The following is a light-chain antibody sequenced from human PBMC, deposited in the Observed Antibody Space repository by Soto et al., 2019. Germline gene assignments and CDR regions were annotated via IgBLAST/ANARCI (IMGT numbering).Light chain of an antibody. V-gene: IGKV3-15*01. CDR1: QSVSSN. CDR2: GAS. J-gene: IGKJ2*01. CDR3: QQYDNWPPYT. Sequence: EVVMTQSPATLSVSPGERVTFSCMASQSVSSNLAWYQQKPGQAPRLLIYGASTRATGIPARFSGSGSGTEFTLTISGLQSEDFAVYFCQQYDNWPPYTFGQGTNLEIK.